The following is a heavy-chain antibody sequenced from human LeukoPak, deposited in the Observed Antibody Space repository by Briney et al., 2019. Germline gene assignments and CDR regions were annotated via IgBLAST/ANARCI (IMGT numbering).Heavy chain of an antibody. J-gene: IGHJ4*02. D-gene: IGHD3-22*01. V-gene: IGHV1-2*02. CDR1: GYTFTGYY. Sequence: ASVKVSCKASGYTFTGYYMHWVRQAPGQGLEWMGWINPNSGGTNYAQKLQGRVTMTTDTSTSTAYMELRSLRSDDTAVYYCARDMNYYDSSGYVNDYWGQGTLVTVSS. CDR2: INPNSGGT. CDR3: ARDMNYYDSSGYVNDY.